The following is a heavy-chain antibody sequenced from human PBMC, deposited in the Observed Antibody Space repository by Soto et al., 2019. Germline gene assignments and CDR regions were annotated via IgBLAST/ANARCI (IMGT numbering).Heavy chain of an antibody. CDR3: ARIGAAGSAIWFDP. CDR2: IDWDDDK. CDR1: GLSISTYGVR. J-gene: IGHJ5*02. Sequence: GPTQVNPTQTLTLTCTSSGLSISTYGVRVSWIRQPPGKALEWLARIDWDDDKFYSTSLRTRLTISKDTSKNQVVLSMTNMDPVDTATYYCARIGAAGSAIWFDPWGQGTLVTV. V-gene: IGHV2-70*04. D-gene: IGHD6-13*01.